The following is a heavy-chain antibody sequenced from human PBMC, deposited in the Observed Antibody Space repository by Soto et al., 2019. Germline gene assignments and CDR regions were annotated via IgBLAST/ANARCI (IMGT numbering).Heavy chain of an antibody. CDR1: GGSFSGYY. J-gene: IGHJ4*02. CDR2: ISHSGST. CDR3: VRALAAVQE. Sequence: LALTCAVYGGSFSGYYCSWVRQPPGKGLEWIGEISHSGSTNYNRSLESRVTISVDTSKNQLFLKVSSLTAADTAVYYCVRALAAVQEWGQGTPVTVSS. V-gene: IGHV4-34*01. D-gene: IGHD6-13*01.